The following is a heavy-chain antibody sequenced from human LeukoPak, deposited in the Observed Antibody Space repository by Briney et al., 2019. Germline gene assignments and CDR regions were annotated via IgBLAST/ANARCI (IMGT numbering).Heavy chain of an antibody. J-gene: IGHJ4*02. CDR3: ARDTPQHLKRFDY. Sequence: GGSLRLSCAASGFTFSSYAMSWVRQAPGKGLEWVSAISGSGGSTYYADSVKGRFTISRDNSKNTLYLQMNSLRTDDTAVYFCARDTPQHLKRFDYWGQGTLVTVSS. V-gene: IGHV3-23*01. CDR1: GFTFSSYA. D-gene: IGHD6-13*01. CDR2: ISGSGGST.